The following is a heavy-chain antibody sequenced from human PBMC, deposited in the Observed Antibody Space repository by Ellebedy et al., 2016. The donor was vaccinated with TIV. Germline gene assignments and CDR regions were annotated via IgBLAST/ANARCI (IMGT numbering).Heavy chain of an antibody. CDR1: GFTFNIFA. CDR2: ISRTGDST. D-gene: IGHD3-22*01. V-gene: IGHV3-23*01. J-gene: IGHJ4*02. CDR3: AKEYYYDTDGYYSHFDL. Sequence: GESLKISXAASGFTFNIFAMGWVRQAPGKGLQWVSTISRTGDSTHYADSVKGRFTISRDNSQDTLYLQMNTLGADDTAVYYCAKEYYYDTDGYYSHFDLWGQGTLVSVSS.